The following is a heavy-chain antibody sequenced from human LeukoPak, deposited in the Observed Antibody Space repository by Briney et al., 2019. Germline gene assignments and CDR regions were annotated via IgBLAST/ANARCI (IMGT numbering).Heavy chain of an antibody. D-gene: IGHD3-3*01. Sequence: ASVKVSCKASGYTFTSYDINWVRQATGQGLEWMGWMNPKSGNTGYAQKFQRRVTTTRNTSISTAYMELSSLRSDDTAVYYCARGRIVLRFLERLYYMDVWGKGTTVTVSS. J-gene: IGHJ6*03. V-gene: IGHV1-8*03. CDR3: ARGRIVLRFLERLYYMDV. CDR1: GYTFTSYD. CDR2: MNPKSGNT.